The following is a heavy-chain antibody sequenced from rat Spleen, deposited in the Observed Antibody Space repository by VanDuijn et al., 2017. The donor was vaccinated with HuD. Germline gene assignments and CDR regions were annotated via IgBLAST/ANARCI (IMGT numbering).Heavy chain of an antibody. CDR2: ISGSSGTI. D-gene: IGHD1-9*01. V-gene: IGHV5-34*01. CDR1: GITFSDSG. Sequence: EVQLVESGGGLVQPGRSLKLSCVASGITFSDSGMNWIRQAPGKGLEWVAYISGSSGTIYYADTVRGRFTISRDNAKNTLYLQLSSLRSEDTAWYYCVTSYFGYKWFLYWGQGTLVTVSS. J-gene: IGHJ3*01. CDR3: VTSYFGYKWFLY.